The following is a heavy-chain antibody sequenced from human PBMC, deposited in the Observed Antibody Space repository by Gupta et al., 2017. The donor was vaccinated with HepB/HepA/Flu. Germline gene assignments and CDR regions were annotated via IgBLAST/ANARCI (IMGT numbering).Heavy chain of an antibody. D-gene: IGHD6-13*01. CDR1: GFTFSRYE. Sequence: EVQLVESGGGLVQPGGSLRLSCAASGFTFSRYELNWVRQAPGKGLEWVSYISSSGSTIYYADSVKGRFTISRDNAKNSLYLQMNSLRAEDTAVYYCARESLSSSSWYYFDYWGQGTLVTGSS. V-gene: IGHV3-48*03. CDR3: ARESLSSSSWYYFDY. J-gene: IGHJ4*02. CDR2: ISSSGSTI.